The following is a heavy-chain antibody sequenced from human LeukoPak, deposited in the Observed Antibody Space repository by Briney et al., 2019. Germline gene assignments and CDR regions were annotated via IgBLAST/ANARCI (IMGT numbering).Heavy chain of an antibody. J-gene: IGHJ4*02. CDR1: GGSFSGYY. CDR3: ARTNEVREIAMVYELFDY. Sequence: SETLSLTCAVYGGSFSGYYWSWIRQPPGKGLVWIGEINHSGSTNYNPSLKSRVTISVDTSKNQFSLKLSSVTAADTAVYYCARTNEVREIAMVYELFDYWGQGTLVTVSS. D-gene: IGHD5-18*01. CDR2: INHSGST. V-gene: IGHV4-34*01.